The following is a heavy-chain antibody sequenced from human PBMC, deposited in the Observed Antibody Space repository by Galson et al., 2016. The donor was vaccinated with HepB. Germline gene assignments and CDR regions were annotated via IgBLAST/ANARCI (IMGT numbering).Heavy chain of an antibody. CDR2: IYYSGTT. Sequence: SETLSLTCTVSGVSIKSGGYYWSWIRQHPGKGLEWIGYIYYSGTTNYNPSLQSRVTMSVDTSKNQFSLRLSSVTAADTAVYYCAKGGASSQWFFPWGQGTLVTVSS. D-gene: IGHD3-10*01. CDR1: GVSIKSGGYY. V-gene: IGHV4-61*08. J-gene: IGHJ5*02. CDR3: AKGGASSQWFFP.